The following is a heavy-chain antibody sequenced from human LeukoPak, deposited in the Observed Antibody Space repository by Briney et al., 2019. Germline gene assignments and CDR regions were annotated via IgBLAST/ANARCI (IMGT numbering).Heavy chain of an antibody. CDR2: ISAYNGNT. D-gene: IGHD1-26*01. V-gene: IGHV1-18*01. Sequence: ASVKVSCKASGYTLTSYGISWVRHAPGQGLEWMGWISAYNGNTNYAQKFQGRVTMTRDTSISTAYMELDRLRSYDAAVYYSARDPEWELPFDHWGQGTLVTVSS. CDR1: GYTLTSYG. CDR3: ARDPEWELPFDH. J-gene: IGHJ4*02.